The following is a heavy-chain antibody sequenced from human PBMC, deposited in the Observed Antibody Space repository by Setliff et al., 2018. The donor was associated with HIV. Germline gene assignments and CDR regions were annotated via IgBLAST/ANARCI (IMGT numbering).Heavy chain of an antibody. V-gene: IGHV4-61*03. D-gene: IGHD1-1*01. CDR1: GGSVSRGRYY. CDR3: AQLGMVDDFDY. Sequence: TVSGGSVSRGRYYWSWIRQPPGKGLEWIGFIYNSGSTNYNPSLKSRVTISVDTSKNHFSLKLRSVTAADTAVYYCAQLGMVDDFDYWGQGTLVTVSS. J-gene: IGHJ4*02. CDR2: IYNSGST.